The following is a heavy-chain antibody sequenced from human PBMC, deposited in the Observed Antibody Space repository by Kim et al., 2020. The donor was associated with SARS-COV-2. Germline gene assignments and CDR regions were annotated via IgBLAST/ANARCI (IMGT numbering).Heavy chain of an antibody. D-gene: IGHD3-3*01. Sequence: GGSLRLSCAASGFTFNDYWINWVRQAPGKGLVWVSRISSDGSSTNYADSVKGRFTMSRDNAENTVYLQMNSLRAEDTAVYYCARGFFRNVFDVWGQGTTVTVSS. CDR3: ARGFFRNVFDV. J-gene: IGHJ6*02. CDR1: GFTFNDYW. V-gene: IGHV3-74*01. CDR2: ISSDGSST.